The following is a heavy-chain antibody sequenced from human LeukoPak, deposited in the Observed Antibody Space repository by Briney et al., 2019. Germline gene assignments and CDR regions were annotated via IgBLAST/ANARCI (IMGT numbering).Heavy chain of an antibody. CDR3: ARGRYSGYMYYFDY. CDR2: IKQDGSGT. J-gene: IGHJ4*02. V-gene: IGHV3-7*01. CDR1: GFTFSRYW. D-gene: IGHD5-12*01. Sequence: GGPLRLSCAASGFTFSRYWMTWVRQAPGKGLEGVANIKQDGSGTYYVDAVKGRFTISRDNAKTSLYLQMNSLRVDDTAVYFCARGRYSGYMYYFDYWGQGTLVTVSS.